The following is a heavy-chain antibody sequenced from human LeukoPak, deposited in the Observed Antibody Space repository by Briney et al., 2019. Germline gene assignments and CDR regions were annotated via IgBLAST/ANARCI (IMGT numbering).Heavy chain of an antibody. CDR1: GHTFTGYF. V-gene: IGHV1-2*02. CDR3: ARVRVTGSFGLDLGH. CDR2: IDPNSGGT. J-gene: IGHJ4*02. D-gene: IGHD1-26*01. Sequence: ASVKVSCKASGHTFTGYFMHWVRQAPGQGLEWMGWIDPNSGGTNYAQNFRGRVTMTRDTSISTAYMELSRLTSDDTAVYYCARVRVTGSFGLDLGHWGQGTLVTVSS.